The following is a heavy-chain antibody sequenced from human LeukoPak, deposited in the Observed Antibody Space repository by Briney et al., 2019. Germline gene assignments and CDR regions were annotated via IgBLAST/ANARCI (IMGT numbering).Heavy chain of an antibody. CDR1: GFTFSDYY. CDR3: AKDQWGGEYDY. V-gene: IGHV3-11*01. CDR2: ISSSGSTI. Sequence: GGSLRLSCAASGFTFSDYYMSWIRQAPGKGLEWVSYISSSGSTIYYADSVKGRFTISRDNSKNTLYLQMNSLRAEDTAVYYCAKDQWGGEYDYWGQGTLVTVSS. D-gene: IGHD3-16*01. J-gene: IGHJ4*02.